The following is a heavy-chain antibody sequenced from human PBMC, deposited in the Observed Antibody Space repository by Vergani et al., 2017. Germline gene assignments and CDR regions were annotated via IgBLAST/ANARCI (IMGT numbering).Heavy chain of an antibody. J-gene: IGHJ4*02. D-gene: IGHD1-26*01. CDR1: GFTFSSYG. V-gene: IGHV3-30*02. CDR2: IRYDGSNK. Sequence: QVQLVESGGGVVQPGGSLRLSCAASGFTFSSYGMHWVRQAPGKGLEWVAFIRYDGSNKYYADSVKGRFTISRDNSKNTLYQQMNSLRAEDTAVYYCAKDRGVGATPWYFDYWGQGTLVTVSS. CDR3: AKDRGVGATPWYFDY.